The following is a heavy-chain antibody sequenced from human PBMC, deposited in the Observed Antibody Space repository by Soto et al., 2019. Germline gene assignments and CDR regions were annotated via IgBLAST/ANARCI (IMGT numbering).Heavy chain of an antibody. D-gene: IGHD1-1*01. Sequence: GGSLRLSCAASGFTFRTFAMHWVRQAPGKGLEWVAVISNDGSNKYFLDSVKGRFTVSRDNSNNTLYLQMDSLRAEDTAVYYCARDKKPFNWSPSILKSYYYGMDVWGQGTTVTVSS. CDR2: ISNDGSNK. V-gene: IGHV3-30-3*01. J-gene: IGHJ6*02. CDR3: ARDKKPFNWSPSILKSYYYGMDV. CDR1: GFTFRTFA.